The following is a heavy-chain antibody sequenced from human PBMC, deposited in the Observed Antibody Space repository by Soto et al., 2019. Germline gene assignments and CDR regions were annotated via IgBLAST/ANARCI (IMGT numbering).Heavy chain of an antibody. V-gene: IGHV1-69*13. D-gene: IGHD6-19*01. J-gene: IGHJ3*02. CDR1: GGTFSSYA. CDR3: ARFGNSGWYDAFDI. Sequence: GASVKVSCKASGGTFSSYAISWVRQAPGQGLEWMGGIIPIFGTANYAQKFQGRVTITADESTSTAYMELSSLRSEDTAVYYCARFGNSGWYDAFDIWGQGTMVTVSS. CDR2: IIPIFGTA.